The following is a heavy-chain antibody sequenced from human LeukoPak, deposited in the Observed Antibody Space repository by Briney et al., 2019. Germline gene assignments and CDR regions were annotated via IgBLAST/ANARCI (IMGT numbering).Heavy chain of an antibody. J-gene: IGHJ4*02. V-gene: IGHV4-34*01. Sequence: SETLSLTCTVSGGSISSYYWSWIRQPPGKGLEWIGEINHSGSTNYNPSLKSRVTISVDTSKNQFSLKLSSVTAADTAVYYCARGPQYYDFWSGYEARIDYWGQGTLVTVSS. CDR2: INHSGST. CDR1: GGSISSYY. D-gene: IGHD3-3*01. CDR3: ARGPQYYDFWSGYEARIDY.